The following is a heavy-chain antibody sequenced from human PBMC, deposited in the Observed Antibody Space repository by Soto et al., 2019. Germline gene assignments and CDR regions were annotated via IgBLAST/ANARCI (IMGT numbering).Heavy chain of an antibody. CDR2: INAGNGNT. Sequence: ASVKVSCKASGYTFTSYAMHWVRQAPGQRLEWVGWINAGNGNTKYSQKFQGRVTITRDTSASTAYMELSSLRSEDTAVYYCARYEGVAGHDYWGQGTLVTVSS. V-gene: IGHV1-3*01. CDR1: GYTFTSYA. D-gene: IGHD6-19*01. J-gene: IGHJ4*02. CDR3: ARYEGVAGHDY.